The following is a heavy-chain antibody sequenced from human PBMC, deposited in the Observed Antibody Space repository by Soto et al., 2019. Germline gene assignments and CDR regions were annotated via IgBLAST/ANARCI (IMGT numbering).Heavy chain of an antibody. CDR1: GFTFRNYA. CDR2: MSYDGIMR. V-gene: IGHV3-30-3*01. Sequence: QVQLVESGGGVVQPGRSLRLSCAASGFTFRNYAMHWVRQAPGKGLEWVAIMSYDGIMRSYADSVRGRFTISRDNSKNTLNLQMNSLRAEDTAVYYCASDRHSSGWGDAFDIWGQGTMVTVSS. CDR3: ASDRHSSGWGDAFDI. D-gene: IGHD6-19*01. J-gene: IGHJ3*02.